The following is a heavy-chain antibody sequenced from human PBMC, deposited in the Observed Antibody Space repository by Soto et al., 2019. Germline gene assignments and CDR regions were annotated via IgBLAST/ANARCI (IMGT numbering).Heavy chain of an antibody. J-gene: IGHJ3*02. CDR1: CGSISSSSYY. CDR2: IYYSGST. V-gene: IGHV4-39*01. CDR3: ASLLGGITGTTRAFDI. Sequence: QLQLQESGPGLVKPSETLSLTCTVSCGSISSSSYYWGWIRQPPGKGLEWIGSIYYSGSTYYNPSLKSRVTIYVDTSKTQFSLKLSSVTAADTAMYYCASLLGGITGTTRAFDIWGQGTMVTVSS. D-gene: IGHD1-7*01.